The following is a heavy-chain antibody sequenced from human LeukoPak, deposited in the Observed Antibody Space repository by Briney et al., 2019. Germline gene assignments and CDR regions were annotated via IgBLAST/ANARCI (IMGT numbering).Heavy chain of an antibody. CDR1: GFTFSSYA. D-gene: IGHD6-19*01. Sequence: PGGSLRLSCAASGFTFSSYAMSWVRQAPGKGLDWVSGISGSGGSTYYADSVKGRFTISRDNSRNTLYLQMNSLRAEDTAVYFCAKDLGSGKPYYFDYWGQGTLVTVSP. V-gene: IGHV3-23*01. CDR2: ISGSGGST. CDR3: AKDLGSGKPYYFDY. J-gene: IGHJ4*02.